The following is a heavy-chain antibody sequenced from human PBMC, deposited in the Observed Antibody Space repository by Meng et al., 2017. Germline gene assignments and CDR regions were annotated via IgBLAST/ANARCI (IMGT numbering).Heavy chain of an antibody. V-gene: IGHV1-2*06. CDR3: ARDEDISAAGKLFGDY. D-gene: IGHD6-25*01. Sequence: GQRVQSGGEGKKPGASVKVSCKPSGYNFPDYYIHWVRRAPGQGLEWMGRINPKSGDTHYAQKFQARVTMTGDTSISTAYMELSGLRSDDTAMYYCARDEDISAAGKLFGDYWGQGTLVTVSS. CDR1: GYNFPDYY. CDR2: INPKSGDT. J-gene: IGHJ4*02.